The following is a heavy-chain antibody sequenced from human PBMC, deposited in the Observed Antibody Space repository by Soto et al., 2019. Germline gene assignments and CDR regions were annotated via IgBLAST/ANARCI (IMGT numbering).Heavy chain of an antibody. CDR1: GFTFSSYE. CDR2: ISSSGSTI. CDR3: ARYYDILTGPHFDI. V-gene: IGHV3-48*03. D-gene: IGHD3-9*01. Sequence: GGSLRLSCAASGFTFSSYEMNWVRQAPGKGLEWVSYISSSGSTIYYADSVKGRFTISRGNAKNSLYLQMNSLRAEDTAVYYCARYYDILTGPHFDIWGQGTMVTVS. J-gene: IGHJ3*02.